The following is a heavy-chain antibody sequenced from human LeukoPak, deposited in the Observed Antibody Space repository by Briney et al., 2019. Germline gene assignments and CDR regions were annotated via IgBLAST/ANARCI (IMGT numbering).Heavy chain of an antibody. CDR3: ARALIVVVPAAPLEYYYYGMDV. CDR2: IIPIFGTA. Sequence: SVKVSCKASGGAFISYAISWVRQAPGQGLEWRGGIIPIFGTANYAQKFQGRVTITADESTSTAYMELSSLRSEDTAVYYCARALIVVVPAAPLEYYYYGMDVWGKGTTVTVSS. CDR1: GGAFISYA. D-gene: IGHD2-2*01. J-gene: IGHJ6*04. V-gene: IGHV1-69*01.